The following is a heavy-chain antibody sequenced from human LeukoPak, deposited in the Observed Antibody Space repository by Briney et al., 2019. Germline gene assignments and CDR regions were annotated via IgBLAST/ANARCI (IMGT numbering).Heavy chain of an antibody. V-gene: IGHV3-66*01. CDR2: IYNDGRT. CDR1: GFTVSSNY. J-gene: IGHJ4*02. D-gene: IGHD6-13*01. CDR3: ARGYSSPDY. Sequence: GGSLRLSCAASGFTVSSNYMSWVRQAPGKGLEWVSVIYNDGRTFYADSVRGRFTVSRDNSKNTLYLQMNSLRAEDTAVYYCARGYSSPDYWGQGTLVTVSS.